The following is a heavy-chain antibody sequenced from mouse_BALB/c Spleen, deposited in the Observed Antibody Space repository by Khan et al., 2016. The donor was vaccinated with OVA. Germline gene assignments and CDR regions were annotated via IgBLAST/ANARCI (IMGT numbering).Heavy chain of an antibody. CDR3: VREGAYYRSDGWFAY. D-gene: IGHD2-14*01. Sequence: QVQLKQSGAELARPGASVKMSCKASGYTFTSYTMHWVRQRPGQTLEWIGHINPSNNYPNYNQNFKDKATLIVDKSSSTAYMQLNSLTSEDSAVYYCVREGAYYRSDGWFAYWGQGTLVTVSA. J-gene: IGHJ3*01. V-gene: IGHV1-4*01. CDR1: GYTFTSYT. CDR2: INPSNNYP.